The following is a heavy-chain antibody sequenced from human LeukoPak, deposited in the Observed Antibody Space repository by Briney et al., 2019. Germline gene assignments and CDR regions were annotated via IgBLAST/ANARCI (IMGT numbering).Heavy chain of an antibody. CDR1: GFTFSGSA. Sequence: GGSLRLSRAASGFTFSGSAMHWVRQASGRGLEWVGRIRSKANSYATAYAASVKGRFTISRDDSKNTAYLQMNSLKTEDTAVYYCTSGRVVGAIGYWGQGTLVTVSS. J-gene: IGHJ4*02. D-gene: IGHD1-26*01. CDR2: IRSKANSYAT. V-gene: IGHV3-73*01. CDR3: TSGRVVGAIGY.